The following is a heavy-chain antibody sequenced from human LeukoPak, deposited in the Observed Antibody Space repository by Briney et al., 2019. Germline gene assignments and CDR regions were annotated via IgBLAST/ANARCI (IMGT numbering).Heavy chain of an antibody. Sequence: PSETLSLTCTVSGGSVNSVSHYWGWIRQPPGKGLEWIGYIYYSGSTNYNPSLKSRVTISVDTFKNQFSLKLSSVTAADTAVYYCARGRWLDAFDIWGQGTMVTVSS. CDR3: ARGRWLDAFDI. CDR1: GGSVNSVSHY. J-gene: IGHJ3*02. D-gene: IGHD5-18*01. CDR2: IYYSGST. V-gene: IGHV4-61*01.